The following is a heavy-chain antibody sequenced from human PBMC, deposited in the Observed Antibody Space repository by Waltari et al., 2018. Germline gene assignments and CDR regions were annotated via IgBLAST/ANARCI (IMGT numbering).Heavy chain of an antibody. CDR3: ARRSIAMPHFDY. D-gene: IGHD2-2*01. V-gene: IGHV1-69*12. CDR2: INPIFGTA. J-gene: IGHJ4*02. CDR1: GGTFSSYA. Sequence: QVQLVQSGAEVKKPGSSVKVSCKASGGTFSSYAISWVRKAPGQGLEWVRGINPIFGTANYAQKVQGRVTITADESTSTAYMELSSLRSEDTAVYYCARRSIAMPHFDYWGQGTLVTVSS.